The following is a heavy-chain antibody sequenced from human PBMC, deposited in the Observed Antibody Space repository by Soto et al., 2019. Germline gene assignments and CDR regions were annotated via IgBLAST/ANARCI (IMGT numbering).Heavy chain of an antibody. J-gene: IGHJ4*02. V-gene: IGHV3-21*02. CDR3: ARDSREYDAYDYN. CDR2: IITITGFI. D-gene: IGHD5-12*01. CDR1: GFTFSSYS. Sequence: EVQLVESGGGLVKPGGSLRLSCAASGFTFSSYSMNWVRQAPGKGLEWVSIITITGFIDYADSVKCRFTISRDNDKSSLYLQINSLRAEDTAVYYCARDSREYDAYDYNWGQGTLVTVSS.